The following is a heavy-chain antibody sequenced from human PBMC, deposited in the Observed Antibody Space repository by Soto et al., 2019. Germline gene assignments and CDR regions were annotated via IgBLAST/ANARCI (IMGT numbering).Heavy chain of an antibody. V-gene: IGHV3-72*01. CDR3: ARDNSQNYGTPAASSWFHP. CDR2: TRNKANSYTT. D-gene: IGHD2-15*01. CDR1: GFTFSDHY. Sequence: GGSLRLSCAASGFTFSDHYMDWVRQAPGKGLEWVGRTRNKANSYTTEYAASVKGRFTISRDDSKNSLYLQMNSLKTEDTAVYYCARDNSQNYGTPAASSWFHPWGQGIPVTVSS. J-gene: IGHJ5*02.